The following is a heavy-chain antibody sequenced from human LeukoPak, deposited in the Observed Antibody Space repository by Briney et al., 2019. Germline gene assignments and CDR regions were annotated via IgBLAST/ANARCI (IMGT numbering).Heavy chain of an antibody. V-gene: IGHV3-23*01. D-gene: IGHD6-19*01. CDR1: GFNFSSCV. CDR2: ISGSGGST. J-gene: IGHJ4*02. Sequence: PGGSLRLSCAASGFNFSSCVVSWVRQAPGKGLEWVSGISGSGGSTYYVDSVKGRFTISRDNSKSALYLQMNSLRAEDTAVYYCAKDRPSSGWDDCFDYWGQGTLVTVSS. CDR3: AKDRPSSGWDDCFDY.